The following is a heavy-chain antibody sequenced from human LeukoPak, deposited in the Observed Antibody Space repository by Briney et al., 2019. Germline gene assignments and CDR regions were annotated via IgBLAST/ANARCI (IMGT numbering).Heavy chain of an antibody. Sequence: SETLSLTCTVSGGSISSSTYYWGWIRQPPGKGLEWIGTIFYSGSTYYSPSLKSRVTISVDTSKNQFSLKLTSVTAADTAVYYCARSGPGPGYSTGWPKFDYWGRGTLVTVSS. J-gene: IGHJ4*02. CDR3: ARSGPGPGYSTGWPKFDY. V-gene: IGHV4-39*07. CDR1: GGSISSSTYY. D-gene: IGHD6-19*01. CDR2: IFYSGST.